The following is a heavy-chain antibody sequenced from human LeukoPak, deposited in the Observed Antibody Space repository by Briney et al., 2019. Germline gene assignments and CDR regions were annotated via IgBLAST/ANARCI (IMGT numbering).Heavy chain of an antibody. V-gene: IGHV1-2*02. Sequence: ASVKVSCKASGYTFTAYYVHWVRQAPGQGLEWMGWINPNSRGTKYAQKFQGRVTMTRDTSISTAYMELTRLRSDDTAVYYCARVDDILTGHLDCWGQGTPVTVSS. CDR2: INPNSRGT. CDR1: GYTFTAYY. CDR3: ARVDDILTGHLDC. D-gene: IGHD3-9*01. J-gene: IGHJ4*02.